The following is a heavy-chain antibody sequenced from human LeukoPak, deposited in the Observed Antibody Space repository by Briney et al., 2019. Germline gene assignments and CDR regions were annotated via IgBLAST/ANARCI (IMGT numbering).Heavy chain of an antibody. Sequence: GRSLRLSCAASGFTFTSDSTSWVRHAPGKGLGWVSSISSSSSYIYYTDSVKGRFTISRDNAKNSLYLQMNSLRREDTALYYCASRGHQWGQGTLVSVPS. CDR1: GFTFTSDS. V-gene: IGHV3-21*01. J-gene: IGHJ4*02. CDR2: ISSSSSYI. D-gene: IGHD2-2*01. CDR3: ASRGHQ.